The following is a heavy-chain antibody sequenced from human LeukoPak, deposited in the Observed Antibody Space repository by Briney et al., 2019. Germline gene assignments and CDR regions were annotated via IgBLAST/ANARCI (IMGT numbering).Heavy chain of an antibody. D-gene: IGHD2-2*02. V-gene: IGHV3-20*04. CDR2: INWNGGST. CDR1: GFTFDDYG. J-gene: IGHJ6*03. Sequence: GGSLRLSCAASGFTFDDYGMSWVRQAPGKGLEWVSGINWNGGSTVYADSVKGRFTISRDNAKNSLYLQMNSLRAADTALYYCARTGRAVVVPAAIIVADYYYYYMDVWGKGTTVTVSS. CDR3: ARTGRAVVVPAAIIVADYYYYYMDV.